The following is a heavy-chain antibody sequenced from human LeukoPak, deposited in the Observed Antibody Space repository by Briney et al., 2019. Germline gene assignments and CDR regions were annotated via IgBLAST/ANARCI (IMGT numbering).Heavy chain of an antibody. CDR2: IYYSGST. Sequence: PSETLSLTCTLSVDSISRGGYYWSWIRQHPGNGLEWIGYIYYSGSTYYNPSLKSRVAISVDTYKNQFSLKLSSVTAADTAVYYCARVIIVVVTAITYNWFDRRGQGALVTVCS. CDR3: ARVIIVVVTAITYNWFDR. J-gene: IGHJ5*02. V-gene: IGHV4-31*03. D-gene: IGHD2-21*02. CDR1: VDSISRGGYY.